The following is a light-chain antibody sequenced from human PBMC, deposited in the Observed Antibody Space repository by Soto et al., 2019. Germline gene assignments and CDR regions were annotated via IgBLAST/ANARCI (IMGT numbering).Light chain of an antibody. CDR2: GAS. CDR3: QQYSDWPRVT. V-gene: IGKV3-15*01. J-gene: IGKJ4*01. CDR1: QSVGSY. Sequence: EIVMTQSPATLSVSPGERATLSCRASQSVGSYLAWYQQKPGQAPWLLIYGASTRATDIPARFGGSGSGTEFTLTINSLQSEDFAVYSCQQYSDWPRVTFGGGTRVEIK.